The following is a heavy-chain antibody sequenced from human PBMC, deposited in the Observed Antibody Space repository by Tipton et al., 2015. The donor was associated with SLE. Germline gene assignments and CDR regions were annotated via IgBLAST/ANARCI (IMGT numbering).Heavy chain of an antibody. Sequence: SLRLSCAASGFTFSSYAMSWVRQAPGKGLEWVSGISGSGGSTYYADSVKGRFTISRDNSKNTLYLQMNSLRAEDTAVYYCARDRRGGVRLLDCCFGIDPWGQGTLVTVSS. D-gene: IGHD3/OR15-3a*01. CDR1: GFTFSSYA. J-gene: IGHJ5*02. CDR2: ISGSGGST. CDR3: ARDRRGGVRLLDCCFGIDP. V-gene: IGHV3-23*01.